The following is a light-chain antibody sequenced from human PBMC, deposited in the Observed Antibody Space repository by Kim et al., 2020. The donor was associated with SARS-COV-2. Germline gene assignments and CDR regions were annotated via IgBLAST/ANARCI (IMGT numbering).Light chain of an antibody. J-gene: IGKJ1*01. Sequence: ASVGTRVIITFRASQGIGNYLAWYQQNPGKAPKLLIYGASTLQSGVPSRFSGGGSGTEFTLTISSLQPEDFATYSCLQSYTYPRSFGQGTKVDIK. CDR1: QGIGNY. V-gene: IGKV1-9*01. CDR3: LQSYTYPRS. CDR2: GAS.